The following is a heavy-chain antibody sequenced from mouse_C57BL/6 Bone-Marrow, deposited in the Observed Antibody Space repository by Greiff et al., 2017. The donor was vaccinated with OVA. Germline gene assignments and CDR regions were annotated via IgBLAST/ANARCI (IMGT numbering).Heavy chain of an antibody. CDR2: FHPYNDDT. J-gene: IGHJ4*01. V-gene: IGHV1-47*01. Sequence: QVQLKESGAELVKPGASVKMSCKASGYTFTTYPIEWMKQNHGKSLEWIGNFHPYNDDTKYNEKFKGKATLTVEKSSSTVYLELSRLTSDDSAVYYCAILYEGYAMDYWGQGTSVTVSS. CDR1: GYTFTTYP. CDR3: AILYEGYAMDY. D-gene: IGHD1-1*01.